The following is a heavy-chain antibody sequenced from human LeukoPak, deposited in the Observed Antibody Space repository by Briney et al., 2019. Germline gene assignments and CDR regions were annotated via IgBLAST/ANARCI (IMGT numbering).Heavy chain of an antibody. V-gene: IGHV5-10-1*01. Sequence: GESLKISCKGSGYSFTSYWISWVRQMPGKGLEWMGRIDPSDSYTNYSPSFQGHVTISADKSISTAYLQWSSLKASDTAMHYCARHGDIPASESNWFDPWGQGTLVTVSS. CDR1: GYSFTSYW. J-gene: IGHJ5*02. CDR2: IDPSDSYT. D-gene: IGHD2-2*01. CDR3: ARHGDIPASESNWFDP.